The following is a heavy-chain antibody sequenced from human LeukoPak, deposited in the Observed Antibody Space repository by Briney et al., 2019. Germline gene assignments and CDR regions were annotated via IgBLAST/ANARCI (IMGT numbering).Heavy chain of an antibody. CDR2: IYYSGST. D-gene: IGHD2-2*03. V-gene: IGHV4-61*01. CDR1: GGSVSSGSYH. CDR3: ATRVVGYCSSTSCSPYWFDP. J-gene: IGHJ5*02. Sequence: SETLSLTCTVSGGSVSSGSYHWSWIRQPPGKGLEWIGYIYYSGSTNYNPSLKSRVTISVDTSKNQFSLKLSSVTAADTAVSYCATRVVGYCSSTSCSPYWFDPWGQGTLVTVSS.